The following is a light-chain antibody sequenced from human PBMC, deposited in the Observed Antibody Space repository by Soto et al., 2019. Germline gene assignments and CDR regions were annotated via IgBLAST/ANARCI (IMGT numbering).Light chain of an antibody. J-gene: IGKJ4*01. CDR1: QSISSY. CDR3: QQSYSTPLT. CDR2: AAS. Sequence: DIQVTQSPSSLSASVLDRVAITCRASQSISSYLNWYQQKPGKAPKLLIYAASSLQSGVPSRFSGSGSGTDFTLTISSLQPEDFATYYCQQSYSTPLTFGGGTKVDIK. V-gene: IGKV1-39*01.